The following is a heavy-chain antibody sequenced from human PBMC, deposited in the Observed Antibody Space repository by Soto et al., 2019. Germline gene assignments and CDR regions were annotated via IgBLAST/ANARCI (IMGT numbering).Heavy chain of an antibody. CDR1: GFTFSSYA. J-gene: IGHJ5*02. CDR3: AKLSISGYYPTNWFDP. V-gene: IGHV3-23*01. Sequence: EVQLLESGGGLVQPGGSLRLSCAASGFTFSSYAMSWVRQAPGKGLEWVSAISGSGGSTYYADSVKGRFTISRDNSKNTLYLQMNSLRAEDTAVYYCAKLSISGYYPTNWFDPWGQGTLVTVSS. D-gene: IGHD3-22*01. CDR2: ISGSGGST.